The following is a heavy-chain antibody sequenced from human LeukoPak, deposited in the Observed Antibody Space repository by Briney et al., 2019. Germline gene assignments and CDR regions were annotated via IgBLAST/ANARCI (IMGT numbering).Heavy chain of an antibody. V-gene: IGHV4-31*03. J-gene: IGHJ4*02. Sequence: SETLSLTCTVSGGSISSGGYYWSWIRQHPGKGLEWIGYIYYSGSTYYNPSLKSRVTISVDTSKNQFSLKLSSVTAADTAVYYCARGRSSGELPLFDYWGQGTLVTVSS. CDR3: ARGRSSGELPLFDY. CDR2: IYYSGST. CDR1: GGSISSGGYY. D-gene: IGHD1-26*01.